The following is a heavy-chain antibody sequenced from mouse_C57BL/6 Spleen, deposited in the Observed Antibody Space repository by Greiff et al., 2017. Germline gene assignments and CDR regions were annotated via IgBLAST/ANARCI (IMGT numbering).Heavy chain of an antibody. V-gene: IGHV1-58*01. CDR1: GYTFTSYG. Sequence: VHVKQSGAELVRPGSSVKMSCKTSGYTFTSYGINWVKQRPGQGLEWIGYIYIGNGYTEYNEKFKGKATLTSDTSSSTAYMQLSSLTSEDSAIYFCARGNIYDGYSFDYWGQGTTLTVSS. CDR2: IYIGNGYT. CDR3: ARGNIYDGYSFDY. D-gene: IGHD2-3*01. J-gene: IGHJ2*01.